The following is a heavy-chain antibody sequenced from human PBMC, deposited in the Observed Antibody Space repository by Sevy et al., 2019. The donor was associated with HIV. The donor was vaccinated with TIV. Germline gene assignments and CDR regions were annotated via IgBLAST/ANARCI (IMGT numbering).Heavy chain of an antibody. J-gene: IGHJ3*02. Sequence: ASVKVSCKLSGYTVTELSMHWVRQAPGKGLEWMGGFDPEDGETICARKFQGRVTMTEDTATDTYYMELRNLRSEDMAVYYCARYKAWDIVMKYAFEMWGQGTLVTVSS. CDR1: GYTVTELS. D-gene: IGHD5-12*01. CDR2: FDPEDGET. V-gene: IGHV1-24*01. CDR3: ARYKAWDIVMKYAFEM.